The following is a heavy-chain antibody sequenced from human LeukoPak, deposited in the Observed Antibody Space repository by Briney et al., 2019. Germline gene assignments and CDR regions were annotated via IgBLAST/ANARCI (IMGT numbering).Heavy chain of an antibody. J-gene: IGHJ4*02. D-gene: IGHD2-21*01. V-gene: IGHV3-15*01. CDR1: GFTFSSYA. Sequence: GGSLRLSCAASGFTFSSYAMSWVRQAPGKGLEWVGRIKPKTDGETTEYAAPVKGRFSISRDDSKNMLYLQMNSLKTEDTAVYYCITPLQYSAQGGQGTLVTVSS. CDR3: ITPLQYSAQ. CDR2: IKPKTDGETT.